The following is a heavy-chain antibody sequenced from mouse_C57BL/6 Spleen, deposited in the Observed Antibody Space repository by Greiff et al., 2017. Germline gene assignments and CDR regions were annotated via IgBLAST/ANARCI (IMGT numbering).Heavy chain of an antibody. CDR2: ISNGGGST. Sequence: EVKLQESGGGLVQPGGSLKLSCAASGFTFSDYYMYWVRQTPEKRLEWVAYISNGGGSTYYPDTVKGRFTISRDNAKNTLYLQMSRLKSEDTAMYYCARPYYDYDRAWFAYWGQGTLVTVSA. J-gene: IGHJ3*01. CDR3: ARPYYDYDRAWFAY. CDR1: GFTFSDYY. V-gene: IGHV5-12*01. D-gene: IGHD2-4*01.